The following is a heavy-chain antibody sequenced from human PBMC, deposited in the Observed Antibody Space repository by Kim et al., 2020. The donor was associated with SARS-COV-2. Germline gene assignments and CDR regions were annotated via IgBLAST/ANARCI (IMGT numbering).Heavy chain of an antibody. Sequence: KYSQKFEGRVTINRDSSASTAYMELSSMGFEDTAVYYCAGSGVIVATIAYWGQGTLVTVSS. CDR3: AGSGVIVATIAY. J-gene: IGHJ4*02. V-gene: IGHV1-3*01. D-gene: IGHD5-12*01.